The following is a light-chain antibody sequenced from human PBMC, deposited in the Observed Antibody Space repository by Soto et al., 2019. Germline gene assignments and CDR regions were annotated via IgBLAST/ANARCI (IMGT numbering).Light chain of an antibody. CDR3: QQSYSTPF. V-gene: IGKV1-39*01. CDR1: QSISSY. CDR2: AAS. J-gene: IGKJ3*01. Sequence: DIQMTQSPSSLSASVGARVPITCRASQSISSYLNWYQQKPGKAPKLLIYAASSLQSGVPSRFSGSGSGTDFTLTISSLQPEDFATYYCQQSYSTPFFGPGTKVDIK.